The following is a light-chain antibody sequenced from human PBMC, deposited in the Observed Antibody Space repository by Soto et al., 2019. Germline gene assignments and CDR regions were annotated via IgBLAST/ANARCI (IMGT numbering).Light chain of an antibody. J-gene: IGKJ1*01. CDR1: QGISSY. V-gene: IGKV1-8*01. Sequence: IQMTQSPSSVSASVGDRFTIAFRSSQGISSYLAWYQQKPGKAPKLLIYAASTLQSGVPSRFSGSGSGTDFTLTISCLQSEDFATYYCQRYYSYPRTFGQGTKVDI. CDR3: QRYYSYPRT. CDR2: AAS.